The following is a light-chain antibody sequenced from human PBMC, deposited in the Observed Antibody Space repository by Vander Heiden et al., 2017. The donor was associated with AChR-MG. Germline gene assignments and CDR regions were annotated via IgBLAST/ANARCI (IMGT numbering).Light chain of an antibody. CDR2: GAP. CDR1: PSVSSSY. J-gene: IGKJ1*01. Sequence: ELVLTQSPGTLSLSPRERAILPCSGRPSVSSSYLAWYQHTPGQAPRLLLYGAPSRATGLPVRFSGSGSSTDFTLTISRLEPEDLAVYSCQQEGRSPWTFGQGTKVEIK. CDR3: QQEGRSPWT. V-gene: IGKV3-20*01.